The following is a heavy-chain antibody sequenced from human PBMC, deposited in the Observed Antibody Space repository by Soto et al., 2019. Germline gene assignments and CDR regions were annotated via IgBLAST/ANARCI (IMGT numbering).Heavy chain of an antibody. D-gene: IGHD1-1*01. CDR3: ARVGTVQLELWWEKRPFDY. V-gene: IGHV3-21*01. Sequence: GGSLRLSCAASGFTFSSYSMNWVRQAPGKGLEWVSSISSSSSYIYYADSVKGRFTISRDNAKNSLYLQMNSLRAEDTAVYYCARVGTVQLELWWEKRPFDYWGQGTLVTVSS. CDR1: GFTFSSYS. J-gene: IGHJ4*02. CDR2: ISSSSSYI.